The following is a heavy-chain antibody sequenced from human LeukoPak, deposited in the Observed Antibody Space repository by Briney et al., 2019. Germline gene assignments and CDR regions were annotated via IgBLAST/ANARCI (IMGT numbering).Heavy chain of an antibody. CDR1: GYTFTGYH. J-gene: IGHJ6*02. CDR2: ISAYNGNT. CDR3: ARGGPYYDFWSGYYSALGDTGYGMDV. V-gene: IGHV1-18*04. D-gene: IGHD3-3*01. Sequence: ASVKVSCKASGYTFTGYHMHWVRQAPGQGLEWMGWISAYNGNTNYAQKLQGRVTMTTDTSTSTAYMELRSLRSDDTAVYYCARGGPYYDFWSGYYSALGDTGYGMDVWGQGTTVTVSS.